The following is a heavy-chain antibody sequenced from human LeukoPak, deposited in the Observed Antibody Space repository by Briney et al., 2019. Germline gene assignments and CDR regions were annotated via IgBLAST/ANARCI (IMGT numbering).Heavy chain of an antibody. Sequence: PGGSLRLSCAASGFTFSSYSMNWVGQAPGKGLEWVSSISSSSSYIYYADSVKGRFTISRDNAKNSLYLQMNSLRAEDTAVYYCARRGGTNSRYDILTGYYRYYFDYWGQGTLVTVSS. J-gene: IGHJ4*02. D-gene: IGHD3-9*01. V-gene: IGHV3-21*01. CDR3: ARRGGTNSRYDILTGYYRYYFDY. CDR1: GFTFSSYS. CDR2: ISSSSSYI.